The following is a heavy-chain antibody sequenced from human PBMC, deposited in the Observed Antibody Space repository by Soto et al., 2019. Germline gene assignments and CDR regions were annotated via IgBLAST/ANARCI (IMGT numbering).Heavy chain of an antibody. CDR3: AKGEPVFYDILTGLPPYYFDY. V-gene: IGHV3-23*01. Sequence: GGSLRLSCAASGFTFSSYAMSWVRQAPGKGLEWVSAISGSGGSTYYADSVKGRFTISRDNSKNTLYLQMNSLRAEDTAVYYCAKGEPVFYDILTGLPPYYFDYWGRGPLVTVSS. J-gene: IGHJ4*02. CDR2: ISGSGGST. D-gene: IGHD3-9*01. CDR1: GFTFSSYA.